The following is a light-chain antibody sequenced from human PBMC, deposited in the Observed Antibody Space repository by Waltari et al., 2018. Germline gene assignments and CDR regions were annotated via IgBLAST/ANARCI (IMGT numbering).Light chain of an antibody. CDR2: EAS. Sequence: DIQMPQSPSTLSASVGARVTITCRASHSIRTWLAWYQQKPVKAPKLLIYEASSLENGVPSRFSGSGSGTEFTLTISSLQPDDFATYYCQQFNTYPIPFGRGTKVDIK. CDR3: QQFNTYPIP. CDR1: HSIRTW. J-gene: IGKJ3*01. V-gene: IGKV1-5*03.